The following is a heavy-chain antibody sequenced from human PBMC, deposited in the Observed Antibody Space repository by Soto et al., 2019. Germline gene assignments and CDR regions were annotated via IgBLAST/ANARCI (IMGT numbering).Heavy chain of an antibody. CDR1: GFTLSSYD. D-gene: IGHD5-18*01. V-gene: IGHV3-30*18. CDR3: AKGLSVIQEWIIDGH. Sequence: QVQLVESGGGVVQPGRSLRLSCAVSGFTLSSYDIHWVRQAPGKGLEWVAFMSYDGNKKYYADSVKGRFTISRDNSKNTLYLQMDSLRAEDTAMYYCAKGLSVIQEWIIDGHWGQGTQVTVSS. CDR2: MSYDGNKK. J-gene: IGHJ4*02.